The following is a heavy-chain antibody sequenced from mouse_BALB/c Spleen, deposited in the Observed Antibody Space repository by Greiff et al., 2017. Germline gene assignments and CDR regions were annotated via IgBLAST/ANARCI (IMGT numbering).Heavy chain of an antibody. J-gene: IGHJ3*01. Sequence: EVQLVESGPGLVKPSQSLSLTCTVTGYSITSDYAWNWIRQFPGNKLEWMGYISYNGSTSYNPSLKSRISITRDTSKNQFFLQLNSVTTEDTATYYCASRSYGNLAYWGQGTLVTVSA. V-gene: IGHV3-2*02. D-gene: IGHD2-10*02. CDR1: GYSITSDYA. CDR2: ISYNGST. CDR3: ASRSYGNLAY.